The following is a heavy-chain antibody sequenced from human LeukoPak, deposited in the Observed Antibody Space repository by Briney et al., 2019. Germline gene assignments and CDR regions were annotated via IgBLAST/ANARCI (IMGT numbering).Heavy chain of an antibody. V-gene: IGHV5-51*01. Sequence: GESLKISCKGSGYSFTAYWIAWVRQVPGKGLEWMGIIYPGDSDTRYSPSFQGQVTISADKSISTAYLQWSSLKASDTAMYYCARSETVAGTGYFDYWGQGTLVTASS. CDR1: GYSFTAYW. J-gene: IGHJ4*02. CDR3: ARSETVAGTGYFDY. D-gene: IGHD6-19*01. CDR2: IYPGDSDT.